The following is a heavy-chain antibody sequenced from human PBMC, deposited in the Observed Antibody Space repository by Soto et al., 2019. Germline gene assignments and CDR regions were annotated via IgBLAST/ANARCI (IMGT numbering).Heavy chain of an antibody. V-gene: IGHV1-18*01. CDR1: GYTFTSYG. CDR2: ISAYNGNT. CDR3: ARHDSSGYYYYFDY. J-gene: IGHJ4*02. Sequence: ASVQVSCTASGYTFTSYGINWVRPAPGQGLEWMGWISAYNGNTNYAQKLQGRVTMTTDTSTSTGYMELRSLRSDDTAVYYCARHDSSGYYYYFDYWGQGTLVTVSS. D-gene: IGHD3-22*01.